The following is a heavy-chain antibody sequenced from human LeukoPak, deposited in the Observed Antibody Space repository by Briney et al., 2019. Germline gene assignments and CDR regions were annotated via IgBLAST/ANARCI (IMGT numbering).Heavy chain of an antibody. CDR3: ARVPDWTYVPDY. J-gene: IGHJ4*02. Sequence: QTSETLSFTCTVSGGSISSDRFYWTWVRQPAGKGLEWIGRIKSSNTNYNPSLKSRVSISLDTSTNQFSLKLSSLTAADTAVYYCARVPDWTYVPDYWGQGTLVTVSS. CDR2: IKSSNT. V-gene: IGHV4-61*02. D-gene: IGHD3-16*01. CDR1: GGSISSDRFY.